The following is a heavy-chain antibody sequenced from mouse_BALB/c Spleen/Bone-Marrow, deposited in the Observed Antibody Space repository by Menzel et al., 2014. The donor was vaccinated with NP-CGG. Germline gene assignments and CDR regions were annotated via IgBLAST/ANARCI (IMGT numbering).Heavy chain of an antibody. J-gene: IGHJ3*01. V-gene: IGHV1-14*01. Sequence: VQLQQSGPELVKPGASVKMSCKASGYTFTSYVMHWVKQKPGQGLEWIGYINPYNDGTKYNEKFKGKATLTSDKSSSTAYMELSSLTSEDSAVYYCAEGDYYGSSWFAYGGQGTLVTVSA. CDR3: AEGDYYGSSWFAY. CDR1: GYTFTSYV. CDR2: INPYNDGT. D-gene: IGHD1-1*01.